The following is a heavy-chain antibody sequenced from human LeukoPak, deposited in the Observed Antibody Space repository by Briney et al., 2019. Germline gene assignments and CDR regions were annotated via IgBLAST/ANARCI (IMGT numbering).Heavy chain of an antibody. V-gene: IGHV3-23*01. D-gene: IGHD5-18*01. J-gene: IGHJ4*02. CDR1: GGSISSYY. Sequence: ETLSLTCTVSGGSISSYYWSWIRQAPGKGLEWVSAISGSGGSTYYADSVKGRFTISRDNSKNTLYLQMNSLRAEDTAVYYCAKVGIRGYFDYWGQGTLVTVSS. CDR2: ISGSGGST. CDR3: AKVGIRGYFDY.